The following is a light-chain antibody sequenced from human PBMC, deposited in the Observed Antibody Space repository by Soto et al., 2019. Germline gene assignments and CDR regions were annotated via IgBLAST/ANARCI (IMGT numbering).Light chain of an antibody. V-gene: IGLV2-14*01. Sequence: QSALTQPASVSGSPGQSITISCTGTSSDVGGYNYVSWYQQHPGKVPKLIIYEVSNRTSGVSNRFSGSKSGNTASLTVSGLQAEDEADYYCSSYTTTSTVVFGGGTKLTVL. CDR1: SSDVGGYNY. CDR3: SSYTTTSTVV. J-gene: IGLJ2*01. CDR2: EVS.